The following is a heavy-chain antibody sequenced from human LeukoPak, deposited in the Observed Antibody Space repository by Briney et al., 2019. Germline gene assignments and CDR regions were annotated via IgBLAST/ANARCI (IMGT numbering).Heavy chain of an antibody. CDR2: IYFTGST. CDR1: GGSIKTTSYY. CDR3: ARGGSYWDI. J-gene: IGHJ4*02. D-gene: IGHD3-10*01. V-gene: IGHV4-39*07. Sequence: SETLSLTCSVSGGSIKTTSYYWGWIRQPPGRGLEWIGTIYFTGSTYHNPSLKSRVTMSVDLSKHEFSLILTSVTAADTAVYYCARGGSYWDIWGQGSLVTVSS.